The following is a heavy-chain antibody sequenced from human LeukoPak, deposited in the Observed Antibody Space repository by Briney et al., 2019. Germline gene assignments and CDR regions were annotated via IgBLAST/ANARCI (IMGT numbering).Heavy chain of an antibody. CDR2: ISYDGSDK. J-gene: IGHJ4*02. CDR3: AKDHQGFNYYGSGSYSPCNFDY. D-gene: IGHD3-10*01. CDR1: GFTSSSYG. V-gene: IGHV3-30*18. Sequence: GGSLRLSCAASGFTSSSYGMHWVRQAPGKGLEWVAVISYDGSDKYYADSLEGRFTISRDSSKNTLYLQMNSLRAEDTAVYYCAKDHQGFNYYGSGSYSPCNFDYWGQGTLVTVSS.